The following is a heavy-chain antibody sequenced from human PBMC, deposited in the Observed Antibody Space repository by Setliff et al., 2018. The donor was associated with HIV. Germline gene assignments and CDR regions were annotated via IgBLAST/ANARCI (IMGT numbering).Heavy chain of an antibody. D-gene: IGHD2-2*01. CDR1: GGSFSGYY. Sequence: SETLSLTCAVYGGSFSGYYWTWIRQPPGKGLEWIGEINHSGSTNDNPSLKSRLTISVDTSKNQFSLGLRSVTAADSAVYYCARGTLVVPDARDYYYYLDIWGQGNTVTVSS. CDR3: ARGTLVVPDARDYYYYLDI. CDR2: INHSGST. J-gene: IGHJ6*03. V-gene: IGHV4-34*01.